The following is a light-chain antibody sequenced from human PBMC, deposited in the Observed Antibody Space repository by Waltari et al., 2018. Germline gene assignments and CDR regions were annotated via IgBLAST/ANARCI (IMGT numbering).Light chain of an antibody. V-gene: IGLV6-57*01. CDR3: QCYDSNNDVI. CDR2: EDY. Sequence: NFMLTQPRSVSESPGKTVTISCTRSSGNIASTYVQWYQHRPGSSPTTVIYEDYHRPSGVPGRFSASSDSSSNSASLTISGLKTEDEADYYCQCYDSNNDVIFGGGTKLTVL. J-gene: IGLJ2*01. CDR1: SGNIASTY.